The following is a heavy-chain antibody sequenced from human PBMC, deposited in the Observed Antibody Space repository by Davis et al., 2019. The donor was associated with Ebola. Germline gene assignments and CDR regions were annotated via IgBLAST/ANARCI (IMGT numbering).Heavy chain of an antibody. Sequence: ASVKVSCKASGYTFTGYYMHWVRQAPGQGLEWMGWINPNSGGTNYAQKFQGRVTMTRDTSISTAYMELSRLRSDDTAVYYCARDAGLTGDSCWFDPWGQGTLVTVSS. CDR2: INPNSGGT. D-gene: IGHD7-27*01. V-gene: IGHV1-2*02. J-gene: IGHJ5*02. CDR3: ARDAGLTGDSCWFDP. CDR1: GYTFTGYY.